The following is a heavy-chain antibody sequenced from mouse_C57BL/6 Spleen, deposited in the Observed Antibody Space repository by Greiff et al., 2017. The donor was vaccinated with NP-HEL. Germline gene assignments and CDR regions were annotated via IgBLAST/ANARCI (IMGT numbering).Heavy chain of an antibody. J-gene: IGHJ3*01. CDR3: TRGDYYYGSSSFAY. CDR2: IYPGNSDT. Sequence: VQLQQSGTVLARPGASVKMSCKTSGYTFTSYWMHWVKQRPGQGLEWIGAIYPGNSDTSYNQKFKGKAKLTAVTSASTAYMELSSLTNEDSAVYYCTRGDYYYGSSSFAYWGQGTLVTVSA. D-gene: IGHD1-1*01. CDR1: GYTFTSYW. V-gene: IGHV1-5*01.